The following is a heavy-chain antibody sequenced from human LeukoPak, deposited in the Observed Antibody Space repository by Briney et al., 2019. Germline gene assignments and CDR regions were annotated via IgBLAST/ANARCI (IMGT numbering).Heavy chain of an antibody. D-gene: IGHD6-19*01. CDR1: GGSISNCY. CDR2: INTSGST. Sequence: TETLSLTCTVSGGSISNCYWSWIRQPAGKGLEWIGRINTSGSTNYNPSLKSRVTMSADTSKNQFSLQLSSVTATDTAVYYCARGRAVAEYWGQGTLLTVSS. CDR3: ARGRAVAEY. V-gene: IGHV4-4*07. J-gene: IGHJ4*02.